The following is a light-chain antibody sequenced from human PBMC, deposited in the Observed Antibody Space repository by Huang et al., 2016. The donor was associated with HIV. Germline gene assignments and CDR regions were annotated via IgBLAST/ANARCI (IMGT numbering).Light chain of an antibody. V-gene: IGKV3-15*01. J-gene: IGKJ1*01. Sequence: EIVMTQSPATLSVSPGERATLSCKASQSISSNLAWYQQKLGPAPRLLIYGASTRATDIPARFSGSGSGTEFTLTISSLQSEDFALYFCHQYNNWPPWTFGQGTKVEIK. CDR1: QSISSN. CDR3: HQYNNWPPWT. CDR2: GAS.